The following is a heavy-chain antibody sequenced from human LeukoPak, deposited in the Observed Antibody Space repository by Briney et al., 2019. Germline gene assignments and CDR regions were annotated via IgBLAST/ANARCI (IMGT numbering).Heavy chain of an antibody. CDR3: ASHVWGSYFFDY. D-gene: IGHD3-16*01. V-gene: IGHV4-61*08. CDR1: GGSISSGGYY. CDR2: IYYSGST. J-gene: IGHJ4*02. Sequence: SETLSLTCTVSGGSISSGGYYWSWIRQHPGKGLEWIGYIYYSGSTNYNPSLKSRVTISVDTSKNQFSLKLSSVTATDTAVYYCASHVWGSYFFDYWGQGTLVTVSS.